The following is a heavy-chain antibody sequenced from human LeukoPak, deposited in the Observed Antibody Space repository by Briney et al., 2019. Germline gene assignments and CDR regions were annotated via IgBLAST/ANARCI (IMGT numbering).Heavy chain of an antibody. Sequence: PSETLSLTCTVSGGSISSGGYYWSWIRQHPGKGLEWIGYIYYSGSTYYNPSLKNRVTISVDTSKNQFSLKLSSVTAADTAVYYCARAITFGGVIVFGGQGTLVTVSS. CDR3: ARAITFGGVIVF. CDR1: GGSISSGGYY. J-gene: IGHJ4*02. CDR2: IYYSGST. V-gene: IGHV4-31*03. D-gene: IGHD3-16*02.